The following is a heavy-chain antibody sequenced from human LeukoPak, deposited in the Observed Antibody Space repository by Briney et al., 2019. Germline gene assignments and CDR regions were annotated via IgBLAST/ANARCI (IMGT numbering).Heavy chain of an antibody. CDR1: SFTFNNAW. CDR2: IKSESDGGTT. CDR3: TAQWTGTSFDY. J-gene: IGHJ4*02. V-gene: IGHV3-15*07. D-gene: IGHD1-1*01. Sequence: PGGSPRLSCAASSFTFNNAWMNWVRQAPGKGLEWVGRIKSESDGGTTDYATPVKGRFTISRDDSKNTLYLQMNSLKTEDTAVYYCTAQWTGTSFDYWGQGTLVTVSS.